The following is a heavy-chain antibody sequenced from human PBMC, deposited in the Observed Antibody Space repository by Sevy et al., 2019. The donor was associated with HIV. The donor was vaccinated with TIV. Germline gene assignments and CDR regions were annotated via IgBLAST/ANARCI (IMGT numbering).Heavy chain of an antibody. D-gene: IGHD2-8*01. CDR2: LSFGCGKI. CDR3: AREGCSRPHDY. V-gene: IGHV3-11*05. J-gene: IGHJ4*02. CDR1: GFTFSDYY. Sequence: GGSLRLSCAASGFTFSDYYMSWIRQAPGKGLEWVATLSFGCGKINYADSVKGRFTISRDNSKNSFYLQMDNLRVEDTALYYCAREGCSRPHDYWGQGTRVTVSS.